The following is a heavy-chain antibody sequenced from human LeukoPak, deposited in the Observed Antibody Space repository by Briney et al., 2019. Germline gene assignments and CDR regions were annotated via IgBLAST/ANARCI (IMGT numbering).Heavy chain of an antibody. Sequence: PSETLSLTCTVSGGSISSGGYYWSWIRQPPGKGLERIGYIYHSGSTYYNPSLKSRVTISVDTSKNQFSLKLSSVTAADTAVYYCARAAKGAAAAVGVYYYYYMDVWGKGTTVTVSS. CDR3: ARAAKGAAAAVGVYYYYYMDV. CDR1: GGSISSGGYY. J-gene: IGHJ6*03. V-gene: IGHV4-30-2*01. D-gene: IGHD6-13*01. CDR2: IYHSGST.